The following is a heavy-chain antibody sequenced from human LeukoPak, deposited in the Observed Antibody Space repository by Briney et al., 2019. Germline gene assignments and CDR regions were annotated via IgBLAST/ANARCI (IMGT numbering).Heavy chain of an antibody. CDR3: ARGRPHGNDY. CDR1: GLTVSSNY. CDR2: IYIGDST. J-gene: IGHJ4*02. D-gene: IGHD4-23*01. Sequence: GGSLRLSCAASGLTVSSNYMSWVRQAPGKGLEWVSVIYIGDSTYYADSVRGRFSISRDNAKNTLYLQMNSLRVEDTAVYYCARGRPHGNDYWGQGTLVTVSS. V-gene: IGHV3-53*01.